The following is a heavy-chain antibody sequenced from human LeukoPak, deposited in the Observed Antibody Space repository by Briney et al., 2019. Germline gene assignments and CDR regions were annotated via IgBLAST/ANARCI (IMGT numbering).Heavy chain of an antibody. V-gene: IGHV1-18*01. Sequence: ASVKVSCKASGYTFTSYGISWVRQAPGQGLEWMGWISAYNGNTNYAQKLQGRVTMTRDTSVSTAYMELNRLSSDDTAVYYCARDRNLVGRLGAFDIWGQGTMVTVSS. D-gene: IGHD1-26*01. J-gene: IGHJ3*02. CDR3: ARDRNLVGRLGAFDI. CDR2: ISAYNGNT. CDR1: GYTFTSYG.